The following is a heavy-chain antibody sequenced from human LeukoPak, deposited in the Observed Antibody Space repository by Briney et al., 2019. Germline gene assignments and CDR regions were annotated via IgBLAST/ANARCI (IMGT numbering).Heavy chain of an antibody. CDR2: ISSNGGST. Sequence: PGGSLRLSCAASGFTFSSYAMHWVRQAPGKGLEYVSAISSNGGSTYYASSVRGRFTISRDNSKNTLYLQMGSLRAEDMAVYYCARTPSGSYVDYWGQGTLVTVSS. CDR1: GFTFSSYA. V-gene: IGHV3-64*01. CDR3: ARTPSGSYVDY. D-gene: IGHD1-26*01. J-gene: IGHJ4*02.